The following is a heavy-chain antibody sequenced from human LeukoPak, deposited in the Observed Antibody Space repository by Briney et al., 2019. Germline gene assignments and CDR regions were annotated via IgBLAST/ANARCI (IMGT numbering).Heavy chain of an antibody. V-gene: IGHV1-46*01. D-gene: IGHD3-22*01. CDR1: GYTFTSYY. CDR3: ARDRDPTYYYDSSGSYYFDY. Sequence: ASVKVSCKASGYTFTSYYMHWVRQAPGQGLEWMGIINPSGGSTSYAQKFQGRVTMTRNTSTSTVYMGLSSLRSEDTAVYYCARDRDPTYYYDSSGSYYFDYWGQGTLVTVSS. CDR2: INPSGGST. J-gene: IGHJ4*02.